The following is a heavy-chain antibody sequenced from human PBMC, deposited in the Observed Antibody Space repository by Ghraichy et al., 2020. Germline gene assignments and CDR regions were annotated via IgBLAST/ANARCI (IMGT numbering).Heavy chain of an antibody. CDR1: EFTFDGYP. J-gene: IGHJ3*01. D-gene: IGHD3-10*01. Sequence: GGSLRLSCAVSEFTFDGYPMTWVRQAPGKGLEWVSTLGADGRSTFYVDSVKGRFTISRDKSKRTMYLQMNSLRADDTAVYYCAKEGGRLGEGAFDVWGQGTKVTVSS. V-gene: IGHV3-23*01. CDR3: AKEGGRLGEGAFDV. CDR2: LGADGRST.